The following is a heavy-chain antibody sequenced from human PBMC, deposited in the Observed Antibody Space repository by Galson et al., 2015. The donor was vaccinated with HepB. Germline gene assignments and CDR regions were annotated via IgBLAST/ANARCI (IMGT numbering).Heavy chain of an antibody. J-gene: IGHJ6*02. CDR2: ISGYNGNT. CDR1: GYTFTSYG. CDR3: AREVGSGSYYFGVGAPYYNYGMDV. V-gene: IGHV1-18*01. Sequence: SVKVSCKASGYTFTSYGISWVRQAPGQGLEWMGWISGYNGNTNYAQKFQGRVTMTTDTSTSTAYMELRSLRSDDTAVYYCAREVGSGSYYFGVGAPYYNYGMDVWGQGTTGTVSS. D-gene: IGHD3-10*01.